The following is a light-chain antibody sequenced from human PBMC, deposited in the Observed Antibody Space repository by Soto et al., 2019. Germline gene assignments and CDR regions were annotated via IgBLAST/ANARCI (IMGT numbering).Light chain of an antibody. CDR2: RNN. CDR1: SSNIGSNY. V-gene: IGLV1-47*01. Sequence: QSVLTQPPSAXGXXXXXXXXSCSGSSSNIGSNYVYWYQQLPGTAPKLLIYRNNQRPSGVPDRFSGSKSGTSASLAISGLRSEDEADYYCAAWDDSLSGHVVFGGGTKVTVL. J-gene: IGLJ2*01. CDR3: AAWDDSLSGHVV.